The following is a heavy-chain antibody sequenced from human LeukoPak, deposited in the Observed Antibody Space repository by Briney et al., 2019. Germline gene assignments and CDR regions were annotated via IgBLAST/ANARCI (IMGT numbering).Heavy chain of an antibody. Sequence: SETLSLTCTVSGGSISSYYWSWIRQPPGKGLEWIGYIYYSGSTNYNPSLKSRVTISVDTSKNQFSLKLSSVTAADTAVYYCARSRYYYDSSGYYSPIYFYYYYMDVWGKGTTVTISS. J-gene: IGHJ6*03. D-gene: IGHD3-22*01. CDR1: GGSISSYY. V-gene: IGHV4-59*01. CDR3: ARSRYYYDSSGYYSPIYFYYYYMDV. CDR2: IYYSGST.